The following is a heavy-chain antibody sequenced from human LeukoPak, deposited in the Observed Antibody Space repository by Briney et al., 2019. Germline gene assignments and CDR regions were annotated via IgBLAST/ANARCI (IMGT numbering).Heavy chain of an antibody. D-gene: IGHD6-19*01. J-gene: IGHJ4*02. CDR2: IHYSGST. CDR3: ARRGYSRGFYYFEY. Sequence: PSETLSLTCTVSGGSISSYYWSWIRQPPGKGLEWIGYIHYSGSTNYNPSLKSRVTISVDTSKNQFSLKVSSVTAADTAVYYCARRGYSRGFYYFEYWGQGTLVTVSS. CDR1: GGSISSYY. V-gene: IGHV4-59*08.